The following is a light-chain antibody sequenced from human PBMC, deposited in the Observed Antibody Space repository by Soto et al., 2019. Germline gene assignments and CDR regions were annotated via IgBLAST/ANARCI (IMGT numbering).Light chain of an antibody. V-gene: IGKV3-15*01. J-gene: IGKJ4*01. CDR3: QQLNSYPFT. CDR1: QSVSSN. Sequence: EIVMTQSPATLSVSPGERATLSCRASQSVSSNLAWYQQKPGQAPRLLIYGASTRATGIPARFSGSGSGTEFTLTISSLQSEDFATYHCQQLNSYPFTFGGGTKVDIK. CDR2: GAS.